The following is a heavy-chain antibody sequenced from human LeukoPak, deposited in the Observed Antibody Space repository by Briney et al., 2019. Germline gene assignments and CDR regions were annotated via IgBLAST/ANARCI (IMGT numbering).Heavy chain of an antibody. CDR3: AREVAGTHFDY. J-gene: IGHJ4*02. D-gene: IGHD6-19*01. CDR2: ISYTRST. Sequence: PSETLSLTCTVSDGSISGYYWTWIRQPPGKGLEWLGYISYTRSTNYSPSLKRRVTISVDTSKNQFSLKLNSVTAADTAVYYCAREVAGTHFDYWGQGTLVTVSS. V-gene: IGHV4-59*01. CDR1: DGSISGYY.